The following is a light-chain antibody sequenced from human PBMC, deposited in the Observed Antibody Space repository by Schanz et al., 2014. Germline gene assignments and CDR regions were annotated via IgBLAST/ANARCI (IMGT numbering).Light chain of an antibody. CDR2: AAS. CDR3: QQSYVTPYT. Sequence: IQLTQSPSPLSASVGDRVTITCRASQGISSYLAWYQQKPGKAPKLLIYAASTLQSGVPSRFSGSGSGTEFTLTISSLQPEDFATYYCQQSYVTPYTFGQGTKLEI. J-gene: IGKJ2*01. CDR1: QGISSY. V-gene: IGKV1-9*01.